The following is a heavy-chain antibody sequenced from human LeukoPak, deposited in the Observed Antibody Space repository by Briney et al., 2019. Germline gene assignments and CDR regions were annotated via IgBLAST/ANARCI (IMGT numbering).Heavy chain of an antibody. CDR1: GYTFTRYY. V-gene: IGHV1-2*02. Sequence: ASVKVSCKASGYTFTRYYIHWLRQAPGQGIEWMGWIDPNTGGTNFAQKFQGRITMTRDTSINTVYMELNRLRSDDTAVYYCTKNQYSGTIITPLDPFDVWGQGTMVTVSS. CDR2: IDPNTGGT. D-gene: IGHD3-10*01. CDR3: TKNQYSGTIITPLDPFDV. J-gene: IGHJ3*01.